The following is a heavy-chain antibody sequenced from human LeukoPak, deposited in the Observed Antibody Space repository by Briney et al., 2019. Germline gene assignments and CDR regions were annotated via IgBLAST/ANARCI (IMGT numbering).Heavy chain of an antibody. CDR1: GFTFSSYA. CDR2: ISGSGGST. D-gene: IGHD3-22*01. J-gene: IGHJ4*02. CDR3: AKDTQRRYYDSSGPYYFDY. V-gene: IGHV3-23*01. Sequence: PGGSLRLSCAASGFTFSSYAMSWVRQAPGKGLEWVSAISGSGGSTYYADSVKGRFTISRDNSKNTLYLQMNSLRAEDTAVYYCAKDTQRRYYDSSGPYYFDYWGQGTLVTVSS.